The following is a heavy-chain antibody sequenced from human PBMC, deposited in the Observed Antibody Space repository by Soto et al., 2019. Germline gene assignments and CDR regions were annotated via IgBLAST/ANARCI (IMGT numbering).Heavy chain of an antibody. J-gene: IGHJ4*02. CDR3: AKRPTYSSGWERFDY. Sequence: GGSLRLSCAASGFTFSSYAMSWVRQAPGKGLEWVSAISGSGGSTYYADSVKGRFTISRDNSKNTLYLQMNSLRAEDTAVYYCAKRPTYSSGWERFDYWGQGTLVTVSS. CDR1: GFTFSSYA. CDR2: ISGSGGST. D-gene: IGHD6-19*01. V-gene: IGHV3-23*01.